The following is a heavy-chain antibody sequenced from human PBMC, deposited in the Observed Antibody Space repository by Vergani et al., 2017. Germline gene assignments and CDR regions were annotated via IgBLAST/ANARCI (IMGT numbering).Heavy chain of an antibody. J-gene: IGHJ4*02. CDR3: ARDSERKGYCSDY. D-gene: IGHD2-15*01. V-gene: IGHV3-30*02. CDR1: GFTFSSYG. Sequence: QVQLVESGGGVVQPGGSLRLSCAASGFTFSSYGMHWVRQAPGKGLEWVAFIRYDGSNKYYADSVKGRFTISRDNAKNSLYLQMNSLRAEDTAVYYCARDSERKGYCSDYWGQGTLVTVSS. CDR2: IRYDGSNK.